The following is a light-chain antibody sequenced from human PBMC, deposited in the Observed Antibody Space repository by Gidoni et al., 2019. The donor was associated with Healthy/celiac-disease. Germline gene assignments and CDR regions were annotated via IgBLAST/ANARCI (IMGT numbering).Light chain of an antibody. CDR2: WAS. J-gene: IGKJ1*01. V-gene: IGKV4-1*01. Sequence: DIVMTQSPDSLAVSLGERATIHCKSSQSVLYSSNNKNYLAWYQQKPGQPPKLLIYWASTRESGVPDRVSGSGSGTDFTLTISSLKAEDVAVYYCQQYYSTPGTFGQGTKVEIK. CDR3: QQYYSTPGT. CDR1: QSVLYSSNNKNY.